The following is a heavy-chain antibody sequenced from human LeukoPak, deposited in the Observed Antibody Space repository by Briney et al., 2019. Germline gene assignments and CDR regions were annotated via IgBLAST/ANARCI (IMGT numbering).Heavy chain of an antibody. D-gene: IGHD1-26*01. CDR1: GYTFTSYY. CDR2: INPSGGST. Sequence: ASVKVSCTASGYTFTSYYMHWVRQAPGQGLEWMGIINPSGGSTSYAQKFQGRVTMTRDTSTSTVYMELSSLRSEGTAVYYCATYSGSYYVDPFDYWGQGTLVTVSS. J-gene: IGHJ4*02. V-gene: IGHV1-46*01. CDR3: ATYSGSYYVDPFDY.